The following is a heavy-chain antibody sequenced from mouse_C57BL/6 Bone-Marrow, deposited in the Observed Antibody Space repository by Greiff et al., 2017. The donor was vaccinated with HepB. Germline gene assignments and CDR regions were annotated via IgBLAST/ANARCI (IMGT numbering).Heavy chain of an antibody. D-gene: IGHD2-1*01. V-gene: IGHV1-62-2*01. CDR1: GYTFTEYT. Sequence: VQRVESGAELVKPGASVKLSCKASGYTFTEYTIHWVKQRSGQGLEWIGWFYPGSGSIKYNEKFKDKATLTADKSSSTVYMELSRLTSEDSAVYFCARHGFYYGNFNYAMDYWGQGTSVTVSS. J-gene: IGHJ4*01. CDR2: FYPGSGSI. CDR3: ARHGFYYGNFNYAMDY.